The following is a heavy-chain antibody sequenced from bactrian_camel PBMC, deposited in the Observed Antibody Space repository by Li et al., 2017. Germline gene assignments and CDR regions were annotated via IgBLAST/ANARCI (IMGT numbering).Heavy chain of an antibody. V-gene: IGHV3S42*01. CDR1: RYTVSSSC. CDR2: IDGDGMI. D-gene: IGHD5*01. CDR3: AAGGMGSVLGRSPTVSMNT. J-gene: IGHJ4*01. Sequence: DVQLVESGGGSVQGGRSLRLSCAASRYTVSSSCMGWFRQAPGKGRERVAVIDGDGMITYADSVKGRFTISKDNAKNTLYLQMNSLRPEDTAMYYCAAGGMGSVLGRSPTVSMNTWARGPRSPSP.